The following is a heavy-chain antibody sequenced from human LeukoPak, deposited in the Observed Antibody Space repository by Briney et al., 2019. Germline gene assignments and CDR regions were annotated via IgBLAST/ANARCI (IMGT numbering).Heavy chain of an antibody. CDR2: IYTSGST. J-gene: IGHJ6*03. CDR1: GGSFSGYY. CDR3: ARDRVLLAFYYYMDV. D-gene: IGHD2/OR15-2a*01. V-gene: IGHV4-4*07. Sequence: SETLSLTCAVYGGSFSGYYWSWIRQPAGKGLEWIGRIYTSGSTNYNPSLKSRVTISVDTSKNQFSLKLSSVTAADTAVYYCARDRVLLAFYYYMDVWGKGTTVTVSS.